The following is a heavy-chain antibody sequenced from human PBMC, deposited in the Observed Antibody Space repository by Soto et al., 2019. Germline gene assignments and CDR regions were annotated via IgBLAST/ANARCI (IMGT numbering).Heavy chain of an antibody. Sequence: QVELVQSGAEVKKPGSSVKVSCQASEDTFRNYAISWVRQAPGQGLEWMGGIIPIFGTANYAQKFQGRVTITADTSANTVYLELSSLRSEDTAVYYCAYRLYGGWLTGSYYDYWGPGTLVTVSS. CDR2: IIPIFGTA. V-gene: IGHV1-69*06. CDR1: EDTFRNYA. J-gene: IGHJ4*02. D-gene: IGHD7-27*01. CDR3: AYRLYGGWLTGSYYDY.